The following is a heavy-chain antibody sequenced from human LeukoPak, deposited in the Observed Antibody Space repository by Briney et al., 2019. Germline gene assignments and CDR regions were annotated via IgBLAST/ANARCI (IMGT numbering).Heavy chain of an antibody. D-gene: IGHD2-15*01. CDR1: GFTFSSYA. J-gene: IGHJ4*02. Sequence: PGGSLRLSCAASGFTFSSYAMHWVRQAPGKGLEWVAVISYDGSNKYYADSVKGRFTISRDNSKNTLYLQMNSLRAEDTAVYYCVRYCSGGSCSYFDYWGQGTLVTVSS. V-gene: IGHV3-30-3*01. CDR2: ISYDGSNK. CDR3: VRYCSGGSCSYFDY.